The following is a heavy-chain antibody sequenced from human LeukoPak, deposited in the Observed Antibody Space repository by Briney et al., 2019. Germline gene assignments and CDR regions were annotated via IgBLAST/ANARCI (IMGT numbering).Heavy chain of an antibody. CDR3: AKEVVNAPGGAFDI. CDR2: ISGSGSNT. J-gene: IGHJ3*02. D-gene: IGHD2-21*01. CDR1: GFTFSSFA. Sequence: GGSLRFSCAASGFTFSSFAMNWVRQAPGKGLDWVSAISGSGSNTYYADSVKGRFTISRDNSKNTLYLQMNSLRAEDTAVYYCAKEVVNAPGGAFDIWGQGTMVTVSS. V-gene: IGHV3-23*01.